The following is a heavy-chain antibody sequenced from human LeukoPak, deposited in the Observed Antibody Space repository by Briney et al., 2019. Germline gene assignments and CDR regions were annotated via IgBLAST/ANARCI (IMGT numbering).Heavy chain of an antibody. Sequence: KASETLSLTCTVSGYSISSGYYWSWIRQPAGKGLEWIGRIYASGSTNYNPSLKSRVTISVDTSNNQFSLKLNSVTAADTAVYYCARDRDSSGWWSAFDIWGQGTTVTVSS. D-gene: IGHD6-19*01. CDR1: GYSISSGYY. CDR2: IYASGST. CDR3: ARDRDSSGWWSAFDI. J-gene: IGHJ3*02. V-gene: IGHV4-61*02.